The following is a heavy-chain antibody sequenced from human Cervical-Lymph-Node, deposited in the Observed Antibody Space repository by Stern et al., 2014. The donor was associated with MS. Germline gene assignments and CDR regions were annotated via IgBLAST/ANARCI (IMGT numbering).Heavy chain of an antibody. Sequence: QVQLVQSGSELKKPGTSVKVSCKASGYTFSSYAMNWVRQAPGQGLEWMGWINTNTGNPTYAQGFTGRFVFSMDTSVSTAYLQINTLKAEDTAVYYCARIKHYSGSGVPDYWGQGTLVTVSS. CDR1: GYTFSSYA. CDR3: ARIKHYSGSGVPDY. D-gene: IGHD3-10*01. CDR2: INTNTGNP. J-gene: IGHJ4*02. V-gene: IGHV7-4-1*02.